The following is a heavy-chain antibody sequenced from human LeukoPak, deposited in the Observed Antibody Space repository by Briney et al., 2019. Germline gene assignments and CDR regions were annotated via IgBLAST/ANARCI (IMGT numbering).Heavy chain of an antibody. CDR1: GGSFIGYY. D-gene: IGHD2-2*01. Sequence: SETLSLTCAVYGGSFIGYYWSWIRQPPGKGLEWIGEINHSGSTNYNPSLKSRVTISVDTSKNQFSLKLSSVTAADTAVYYCATPDCSSTSCYEGDAFDIWGQGTMVTVSS. V-gene: IGHV4-34*01. CDR3: ATPDCSSTSCYEGDAFDI. CDR2: INHSGST. J-gene: IGHJ3*02.